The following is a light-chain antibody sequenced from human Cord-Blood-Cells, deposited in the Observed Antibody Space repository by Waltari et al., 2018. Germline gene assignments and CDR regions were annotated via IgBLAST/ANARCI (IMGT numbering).Light chain of an antibody. V-gene: IGKV1-33*01. Sequence: DSQMTQSPSSLAESVGDRVTITCQASQDISNDLNGYQQKPGKAPKLLIYDASNLETGVPSRFSGSGSGTDFTFTISSLQPEDIATYYCQQYDTLPLLGQGTRLEIK. CDR3: QQYDTLPL. CDR1: QDISND. J-gene: IGKJ5*01. CDR2: DAS.